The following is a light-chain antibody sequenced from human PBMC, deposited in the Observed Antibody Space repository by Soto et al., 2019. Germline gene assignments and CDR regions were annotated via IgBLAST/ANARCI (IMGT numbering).Light chain of an antibody. J-gene: IGKJ1*01. CDR1: QSISSW. Sequence: DIQMTQSPSTLSASVGDRVTITCLASQSISSWLAWYQQKPGKAPKLLIYKASSLESGVPSRFSGSGSGTDFTLTISSLQPDDFATCYCQQYNSYARTFGQGTKVEIK. CDR3: QQYNSYART. V-gene: IGKV1-5*03. CDR2: KAS.